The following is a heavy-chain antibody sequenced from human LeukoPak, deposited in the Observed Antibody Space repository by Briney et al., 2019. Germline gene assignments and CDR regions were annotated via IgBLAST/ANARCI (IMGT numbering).Heavy chain of an antibody. Sequence: GGSLRLSCAASGFTFSSYAMHCVRQAPGKGLEWVAVISYDGSNKYYADSVKGRFTISRDNSKNTLYLQMNSLRAEDTAVYYSARVGSIAARLGDYYYYMDVWGKGTTVTVSS. CDR1: GFTFSSYA. D-gene: IGHD6-6*01. CDR3: ARVGSIAARLGDYYYYMDV. V-gene: IGHV3-30*04. J-gene: IGHJ6*03. CDR2: ISYDGSNK.